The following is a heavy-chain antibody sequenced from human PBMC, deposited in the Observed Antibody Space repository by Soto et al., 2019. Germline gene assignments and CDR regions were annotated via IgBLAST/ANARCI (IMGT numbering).Heavy chain of an antibody. V-gene: IGHV1-69*06. Sequence: QVQLVQSGAEVKKPGSSVTVSCKASGGTFKNYAIRWVRQAPGQGLEWMGGIIPIFDTPDYAQKFQGRVTITADKSRTIVYMELSSLRSEDTAVYYCARGPPRRDGYNTNWGQGTLVTVSS. CDR3: ARGPPRRDGYNTN. CDR2: IIPIFDTP. CDR1: GGTFKNYA. J-gene: IGHJ4*02. D-gene: IGHD2-8*01.